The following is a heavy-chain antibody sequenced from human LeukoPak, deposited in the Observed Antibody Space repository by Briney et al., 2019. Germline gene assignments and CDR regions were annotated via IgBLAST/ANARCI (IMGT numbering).Heavy chain of an antibody. V-gene: IGHV3-30*01. CDR2: ISYDGSNK. D-gene: IGHD1-14*01. CDR1: GFTLSSYA. Sequence: PGGSLRLSCAASGFTLSSYAMHWVRQAPGKGLEWVAVISYDGSNKYYADSVKGRFTISRDNSKNTLSLQMNSLRAEDTAVYYCARELHRPGDLYYFDYWGQGTLVTVSS. CDR3: ARELHRPGDLYYFDY. J-gene: IGHJ4*02.